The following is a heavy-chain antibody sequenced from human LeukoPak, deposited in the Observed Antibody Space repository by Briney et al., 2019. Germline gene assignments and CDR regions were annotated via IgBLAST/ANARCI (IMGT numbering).Heavy chain of an antibody. CDR2: IHYAGST. V-gene: IGHV4-59*11. J-gene: IGHJ5*02. CDR3: ARLHALGAEEFDP. Sequence: SETLSLTCTVSGGSITGHYWSWIRQPPGKGLEWIGYIHYAGSTNYNPSLNIRITMSVDTPTNQFSLRLTSVTATDTAVYYCARLHALGAEEFDPWGQGALVTVSS. D-gene: IGHD3-16*01. CDR1: GGSITGHY.